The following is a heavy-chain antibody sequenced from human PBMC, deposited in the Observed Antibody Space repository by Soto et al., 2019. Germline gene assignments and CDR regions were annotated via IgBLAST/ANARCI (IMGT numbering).Heavy chain of an antibody. CDR2: INAGNGNT. D-gene: IGHD2-2*01. V-gene: IGHV1-3*01. CDR1: GYTFTSYA. J-gene: IGHJ6*02. Sequence: ALVKVSFKASGYTFTSYAMHLVRQAPGQRLKWMGWINAGNGNTKYSQKFQGRVTITRDTSASTAYMELSSLRSEDTAVYYCARGGYCSSTSCYDYYYGMDVWGQGTTVTVSS. CDR3: ARGGYCSSTSCYDYYYGMDV.